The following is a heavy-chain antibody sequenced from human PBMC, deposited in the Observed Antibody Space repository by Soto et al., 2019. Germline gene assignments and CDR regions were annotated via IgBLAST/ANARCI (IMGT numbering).Heavy chain of an antibody. Sequence: PGGSLRLSCAASGFTFSSYWMSWVRQAPGKGLEWVANIKQDGSEKYYVDSVKGRFTISRDNAKNSLYLQMNSLRAEDTAVYYCARPESLVVADAFDIWGQGTMVTVSS. V-gene: IGHV3-7*01. CDR2: IKQDGSEK. CDR3: ARPESLVVADAFDI. CDR1: GFTFSSYW. J-gene: IGHJ3*02. D-gene: IGHD3-22*01.